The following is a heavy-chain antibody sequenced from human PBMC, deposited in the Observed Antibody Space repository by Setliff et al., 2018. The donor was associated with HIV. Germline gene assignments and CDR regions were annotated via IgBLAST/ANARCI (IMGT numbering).Heavy chain of an antibody. D-gene: IGHD3-10*01. CDR2: IYHSGST. V-gene: IGHV4-39*01. CDR1: GGSITRTPYY. Sequence: SETLSLTCTVSGGSITRTPYYWGWIRQPPGKGLEWIGNIYHSGSTYYNPSLKSRVTISVDPSKNQILLRLSSVTAADTAVYYCARLSGGMVPNYWGQGTLVTVSS. CDR3: ARLSGGMVPNY. J-gene: IGHJ4*02.